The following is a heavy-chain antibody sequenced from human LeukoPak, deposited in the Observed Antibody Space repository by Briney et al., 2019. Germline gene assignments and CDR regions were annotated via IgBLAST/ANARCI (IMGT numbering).Heavy chain of an antibody. V-gene: IGHV3-23*01. D-gene: IGHD3-10*01. Sequence: GGSLRLSCAASGLTFSSYAMNWVRQASGKGLEWVSGITDNGRKTYYADSVKGRFSISRDNSESTLYLQMSDLRAEDTAVYYCAKITVATTPNYWGQGTLVTVSS. CDR1: GLTFSSYA. CDR3: AKITVATTPNY. J-gene: IGHJ4*02. CDR2: ITDNGRKT.